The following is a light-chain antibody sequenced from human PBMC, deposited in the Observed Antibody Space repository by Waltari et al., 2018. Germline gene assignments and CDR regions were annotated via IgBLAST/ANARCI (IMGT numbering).Light chain of an antibody. CDR3: QQYGSSPYT. CDR2: CAS. V-gene: IGKV3-20*01. J-gene: IGKJ2*01. CDR1: QSVSSDS. Sequence: EIVLTQSPDTLSLSPGERATLSCRASQSVSSDSLSWYQQKHGQAPRFLIYCASSRATGIPDRFSGSGSGTDFTLTVSRLEPEDFAVYYCQQYGSSPYTFGQGTKVDIK.